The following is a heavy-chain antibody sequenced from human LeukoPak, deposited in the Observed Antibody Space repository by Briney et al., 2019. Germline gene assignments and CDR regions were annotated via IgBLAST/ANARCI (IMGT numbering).Heavy chain of an antibody. V-gene: IGHV3-11*01. CDR3: AREARCSGRDFDY. D-gene: IGHD3-10*02. CDR2: IGTRSNPI. Sequence: GGSLRLSCAASGFSFSDYYMSWFRQAPGMGLEWISYIGTRSNPIYYADSVKGRFTISRDDAKNSLYLQMNSLRDEDTAVYFCAREARCSGRDFDYWGQGILVTVSS. J-gene: IGHJ4*02. CDR1: GFSFSDYY.